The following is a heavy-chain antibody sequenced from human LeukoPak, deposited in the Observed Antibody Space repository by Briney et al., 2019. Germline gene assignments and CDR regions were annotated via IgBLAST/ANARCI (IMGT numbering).Heavy chain of an antibody. CDR2: ISPYNGNT. D-gene: IGHD6-19*01. CDR1: GYDFTSVG. CDR3: ARAGPGSGWYFDY. J-gene: IGHJ4*02. V-gene: IGHV1-18*01. Sequence: ASVKVTCKASGYDFTSVGITWVRRAPGQGLEWMGWISPYNGNTRYAQKFQGRVAMTTDTSTTTAYMELRGLRFNDTAVYYCARAGPGSGWYFDYWGQGTLVTVSS.